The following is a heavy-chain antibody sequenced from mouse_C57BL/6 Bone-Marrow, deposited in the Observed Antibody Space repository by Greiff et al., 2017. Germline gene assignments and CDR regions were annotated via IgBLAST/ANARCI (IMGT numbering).Heavy chain of an antibody. D-gene: IGHD1-1*01. CDR3: ARDFTTVVDWYFDV. V-gene: IGHV5-4*01. J-gene: IGHJ1*03. Sequence: EVNVVESGGGLVKPGGSLKLSCAASGFTFSSYAMSWVRQTPEKRLEWVATISDGGSYTYYPDNVKGRFTISRDNAKNNLYLQMSHLQSEDTAMYYCARDFTTVVDWYFDVWGTGTTVPVSS. CDR2: ISDGGSYT. CDR1: GFTFSSYA.